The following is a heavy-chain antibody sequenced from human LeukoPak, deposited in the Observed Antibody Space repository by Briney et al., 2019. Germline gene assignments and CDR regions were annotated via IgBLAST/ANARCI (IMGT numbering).Heavy chain of an antibody. CDR3: ARDSSSWYGRTLDRMDV. D-gene: IGHD6-13*01. Sequence: ASVKVSCKASGGTFSSYAISWVRQAPGQGLEWMGGIIPIFGIANYAQKFQGRVTITADKSTSTAYMELSSLRSEDTAVYYCARDSSSWYGRTLDRMDVWGQGTTVTVSS. V-gene: IGHV1-69*17. J-gene: IGHJ6*02. CDR2: IIPIFGIA. CDR1: GGTFSSYA.